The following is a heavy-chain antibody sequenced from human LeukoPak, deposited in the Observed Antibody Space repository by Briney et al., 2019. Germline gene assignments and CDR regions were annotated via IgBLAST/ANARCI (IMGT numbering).Heavy chain of an antibody. D-gene: IGHD2-2*01. CDR3: AKDKGSYHDPMYYFDY. Sequence: PGGSLRLSCAASGFTFSASGMHWVRQAPGKGLEWVTFIRYDGGHTYYTDSVKGRFTVSRDNSENTLYLQMNSLRAEDTAVYYCAKDKGSYHDPMYYFDYWGQGTLVTVSS. CDR2: IRYDGGHT. CDR1: GFTFSASG. V-gene: IGHV3-30*02. J-gene: IGHJ4*02.